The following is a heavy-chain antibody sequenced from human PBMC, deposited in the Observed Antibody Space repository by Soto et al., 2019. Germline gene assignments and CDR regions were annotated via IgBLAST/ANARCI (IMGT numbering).Heavy chain of an antibody. D-gene: IGHD3-3*01. Sequence: LRLSCAASGFNFSSYGMHWVRQAPVKGRECVEVISYDGINKYYADSLKGRFTISRDNSKNPLYLQMNSLRAEDTAVYYCAKVTNVYYDFWSGENYYHGMDVWGQGTTLTVSS. CDR1: GFNFSSYG. CDR2: ISYDGINK. V-gene: IGHV3-30*18. J-gene: IGHJ6*02. CDR3: AKVTNVYYDFWSGENYYHGMDV.